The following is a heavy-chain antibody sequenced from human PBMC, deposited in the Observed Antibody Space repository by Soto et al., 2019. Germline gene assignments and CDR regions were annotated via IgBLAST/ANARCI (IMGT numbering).Heavy chain of an antibody. CDR3: GRLTRGVYDLDRLWEKFDY. CDR2: IYWDDDK. V-gene: IGHV2-5*02. CDR1: GFSLSTNGMG. Sequence: QITVKESGLTLVKPTETLTLTCTFSGFSLSTNGMGVGWIRQPPGKALEWLALIYWDDDKRYSPSLRSRLTIIKDTSKNQVDLTMTNMDPVDTGTYYCGRLTRGVYDLDRLWEKFDYWGQGTLVTVSS. J-gene: IGHJ4*02. D-gene: IGHD5-12*01.